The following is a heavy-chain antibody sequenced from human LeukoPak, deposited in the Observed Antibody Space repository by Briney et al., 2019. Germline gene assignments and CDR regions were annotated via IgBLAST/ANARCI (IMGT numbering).Heavy chain of an antibody. J-gene: IGHJ6*02. V-gene: IGHV4-39*07. CDR3: ASPSPTYYYGMDV. Sequence: GSLRLSCAASGFTFSSYSMSWVRQPPGKGLEWIGSIYYSGSTYYNPSLKSRVTISVDTSKNQFSLKLSSVTAADTAVYYCASPSPTYYYGMDVWGQGTTVTVSS. D-gene: IGHD2-2*01. CDR2: IYYSGST. CDR1: GFTFSSYS.